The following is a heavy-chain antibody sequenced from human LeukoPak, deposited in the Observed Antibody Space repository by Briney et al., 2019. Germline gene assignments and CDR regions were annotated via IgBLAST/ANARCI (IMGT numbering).Heavy chain of an antibody. D-gene: IGHD3-22*01. V-gene: IGHV4-34*01. CDR1: GGSFSGYY. Sequence: SETLSLTCAVYGGSFSGYYWSWIRQPPGKGLEWIGEINHSGSTNYNPSLKSRVTISVDTSKNQFSLKLSSVAAADTAVYYCARGRDSSETRNDYWGQGTLVTVSS. CDR2: INHSGST. CDR3: ARGRDSSETRNDY. J-gene: IGHJ4*02.